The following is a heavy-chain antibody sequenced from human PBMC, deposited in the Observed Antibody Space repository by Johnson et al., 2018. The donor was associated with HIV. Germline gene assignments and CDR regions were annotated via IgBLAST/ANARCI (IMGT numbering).Heavy chain of an antibody. D-gene: IGHD6-13*01. CDR3: ARVGQQSNAFDI. V-gene: IGHV3-72*01. Sequence: VQLVESGGGLVQPGGSLRRSCAASGFTFSDHYMDWVRQAPGKGLEWVGRTRNKANSYTTEYAASVKGRFTISRDDSKNSLYLQMNSLKTEDTAVYYCARVGQQSNAFDIWGQGTMVTVSS. J-gene: IGHJ3*02. CDR2: TRNKANSYTT. CDR1: GFTFSDHY.